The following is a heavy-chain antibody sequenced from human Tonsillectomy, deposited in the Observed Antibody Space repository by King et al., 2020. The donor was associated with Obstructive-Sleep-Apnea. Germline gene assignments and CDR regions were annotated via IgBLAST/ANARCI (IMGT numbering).Heavy chain of an antibody. J-gene: IGHJ5*02. CDR1: GDSVSSNSAA. CDR3: ARDAGYWWFDP. CDR2: TYYRSEGVT. V-gene: IGHV6-1*01. Sequence: VQLQQAGPGLVKPSQTLSLTFAISGDSVSSNSAAWNWIRESPSRGLEGLGRTYYRSEGVTDYAGSVKRRITISADTFKNQFSLQVNSVTPGDTALYYCARDAGYWWFDPWGQGTLVTVSS. D-gene: IGHD6-13*01.